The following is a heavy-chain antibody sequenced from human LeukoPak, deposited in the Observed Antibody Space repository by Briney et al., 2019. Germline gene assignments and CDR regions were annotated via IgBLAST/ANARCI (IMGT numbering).Heavy chain of an antibody. D-gene: IGHD3-10*01. V-gene: IGHV4-59*08. CDR3: ARHAPPELLWYNWFDP. CDR2: IYYSGST. CDR1: GGSISSCY. Sequence: NTSETLTLTCTVSGGSISSCYWSWIRQPPGKGLEWIGYIYYSGSTNYNPSLKSRVTISVDTSKNQFSLKLSSVTAADTAVYYCARHAPPELLWYNWFDPWGQGTLVTVSS. J-gene: IGHJ5*02.